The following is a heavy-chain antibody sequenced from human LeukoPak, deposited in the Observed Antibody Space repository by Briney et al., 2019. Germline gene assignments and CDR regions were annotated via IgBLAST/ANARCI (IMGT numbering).Heavy chain of an antibody. Sequence: GGSLRLSCAASGFIFDNYGMSWVRQAPGKGLQWVSTINWNGDSPGYADSVKGRFTISRDNAKNSLYLQMNSLTAEDTALYYCARDYGSGSYYNGIDYWGQGTLVTVSS. D-gene: IGHD3-10*01. CDR1: GFIFDNYG. CDR3: ARDYGSGSYYNGIDY. V-gene: IGHV3-20*04. J-gene: IGHJ4*02. CDR2: INWNGDSP.